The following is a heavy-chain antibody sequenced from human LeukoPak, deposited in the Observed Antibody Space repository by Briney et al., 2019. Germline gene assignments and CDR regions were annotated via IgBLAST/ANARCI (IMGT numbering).Heavy chain of an antibody. CDR3: AKEFRYYDSSGYPDY. CDR2: ISYHGSNK. CDR1: GFTFSNYG. D-gene: IGHD3-22*01. Sequence: PGGSLRLSCAASGFTFSNYGMHWVRQAPGKGLEWVAPISYHGSNKYYADSVKGRFTISRDNSKNTLYLQMNSLRAEDTAVYYCAKEFRYYDSSGYPDYWGQGTLVTVSS. J-gene: IGHJ4*02. V-gene: IGHV3-30*18.